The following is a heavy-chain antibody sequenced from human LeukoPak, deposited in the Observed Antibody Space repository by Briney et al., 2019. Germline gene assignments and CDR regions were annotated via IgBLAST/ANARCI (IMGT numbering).Heavy chain of an antibody. D-gene: IGHD6-13*01. CDR3: ARSSSSWYFDY. CDR2: IYYSGST. V-gene: IGHV4-59*01. Sequence: SETLSLTCTVSGGSISSYYWSWIRQPPGKGLEWIGYIYYSGSTNYNPSLKSRVTISVDASKNQFSLKLSSVTAADTAVYYCARSSSSWYFDYWGQGTLVTVSS. CDR1: GGSISSYY. J-gene: IGHJ4*02.